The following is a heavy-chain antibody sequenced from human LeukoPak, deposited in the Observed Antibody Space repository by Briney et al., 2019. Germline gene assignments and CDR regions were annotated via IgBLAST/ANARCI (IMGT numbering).Heavy chain of an antibody. J-gene: IGHJ4*02. V-gene: IGHV1-2*06. CDR1: GYTFTGYY. CDR2: INPISGGT. D-gene: IGHD3-22*01. CDR3: ASSPLDYYDSSGYYLNIDY. Sequence: ASVKVSCKASGYTFTGYYMHWVRQAPGHGLEWMGRINPISGGTNYAQKFQGRVTMTRDTSISTAYMELSRLRSDDTAVYYCASSPLDYYDSSGYYLNIDYWGQGTLVTVSS.